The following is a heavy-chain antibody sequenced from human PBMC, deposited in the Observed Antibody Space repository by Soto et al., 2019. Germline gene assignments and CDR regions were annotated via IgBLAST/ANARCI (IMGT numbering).Heavy chain of an antibody. CDR2: ISYDGSNK. CDR3: AKEEGYSYGAHNSHYYYGMDV. D-gene: IGHD5-18*01. Sequence: LRLSCAAPGFTFSSYGMRWVRQAPGKGLEWVAVISYDGSNKYYADSVKGRFTISRDNSKNTLYLQMNSLRAEDTAVYYCAKEEGYSYGAHNSHYYYGMDVWGQGTTVTVSS. J-gene: IGHJ6*02. CDR1: GFTFSSYG. V-gene: IGHV3-30*18.